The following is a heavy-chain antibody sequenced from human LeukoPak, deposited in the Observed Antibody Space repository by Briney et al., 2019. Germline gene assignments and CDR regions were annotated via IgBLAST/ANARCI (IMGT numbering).Heavy chain of an antibody. Sequence: GSLRLSCAAFGFTFSSYSMNCVRQAPGKGLEWVSSISSSSSYIYYADSVKGRFTISRDNAKNSLYLQMNSLRAEDTAVYYCARVRESSGYPAASSYWGQGTLVTVSS. J-gene: IGHJ4*02. D-gene: IGHD3-22*01. CDR2: ISSSSSYI. CDR3: ARVRESSGYPAASSY. V-gene: IGHV3-21*01. CDR1: GFTFSSYS.